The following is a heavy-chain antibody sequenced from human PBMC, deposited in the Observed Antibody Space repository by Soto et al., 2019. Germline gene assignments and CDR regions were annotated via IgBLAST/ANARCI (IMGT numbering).Heavy chain of an antibody. D-gene: IGHD5-18*01. CDR2: IWYDGSKK. V-gene: IGHV3-33*01. Sequence: QVQLVESGGGVVQPGRSLRLSCAASGFMFSAYGMHWVRQAPGKGLEWVAVIWYDGSKKYYEDSVKGRFTISRDNSKGTVLLQMNSLSAEETAVYYGARVYIQLRGGGYLDLWGRGTLVTVSS. CDR3: ARVYIQLRGGGYLDL. CDR1: GFMFSAYG. J-gene: IGHJ2*01.